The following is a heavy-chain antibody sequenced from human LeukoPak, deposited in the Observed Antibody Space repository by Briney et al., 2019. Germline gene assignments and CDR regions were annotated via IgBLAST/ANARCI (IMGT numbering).Heavy chain of an antibody. CDR3: AKSRTTTSGYYNFDS. J-gene: IGHJ4*02. CDR2: ISWNSGST. CDR1: GFTFDDYA. V-gene: IGHV3-9*03. Sequence: GGSLRLSCAASGFTFDDYAMHWVRHAPGKGLEWVSGISWNSGSTGYADSVKGRFTISRDNAKNSLYLQMNNLRPEDMALYYCAKSRTTTSGYYNFDSWGQGTLVTVSS. D-gene: IGHD3-22*01.